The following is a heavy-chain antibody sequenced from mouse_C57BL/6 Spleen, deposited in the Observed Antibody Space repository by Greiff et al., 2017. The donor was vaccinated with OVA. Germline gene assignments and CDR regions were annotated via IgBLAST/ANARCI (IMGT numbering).Heavy chain of an antibody. D-gene: IGHD2-3*01. Sequence: EVKLQESGPGLVKPSQSLSLTCSVTGYSITSGYYWNWIRQFPGNQLGWMGYIRYDGSNKYNPSLKNRISITPDTSKNTFFLKLKSVTTEDTATYDCARDLFSDGYDYWGQGTTLTVSS. V-gene: IGHV3-6*01. J-gene: IGHJ2*01. CDR2: IRYDGSN. CDR1: GYSITSGYY. CDR3: ARDLFSDGYDY.